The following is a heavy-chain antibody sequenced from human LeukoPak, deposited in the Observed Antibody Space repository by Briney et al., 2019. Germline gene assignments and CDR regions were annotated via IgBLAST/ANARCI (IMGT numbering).Heavy chain of an antibody. CDR2: ISAYNGNT. J-gene: IGHJ6*02. CDR3: ARDQGEAAAGSYSYAMDV. D-gene: IGHD6-13*01. CDR1: GYTFTSYG. V-gene: IGHV1-18*01. Sequence: ASVKVSCKASGYTFTSYGISWVRQAPGQGLEWMGWISAYNGNTNYAQKLQGRVTMTTDTSTSTAYMELRSLRSDDTAVYYCARDQGEAAAGSYSYAMDVWGHGTTVTVSS.